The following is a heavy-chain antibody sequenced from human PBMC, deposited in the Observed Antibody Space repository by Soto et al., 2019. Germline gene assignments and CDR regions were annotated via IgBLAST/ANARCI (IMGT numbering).Heavy chain of an antibody. V-gene: IGHV4-34*01. D-gene: IGHD3-22*01. CDR1: CGSFSGYY. J-gene: IGHJ4*02. Sequence: SETLSLTCAFYCGSFSGYYWSWIRQPPGKGLEWIGEINHSGSTNYNPSLKSRVTISVDTSKNQFSLKLSSVTAADTAVYYCASSPYYDSSGYYAFDYWGQGTLVTVSS. CDR3: ASSPYYDSSGYYAFDY. CDR2: INHSGST.